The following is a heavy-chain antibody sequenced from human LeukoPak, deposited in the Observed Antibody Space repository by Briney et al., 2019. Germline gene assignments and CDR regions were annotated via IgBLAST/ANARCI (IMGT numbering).Heavy chain of an antibody. CDR1: GYTFTSYG. Sequence: GASVKVSCKASGYTFTSYGISWVRQAPGQGLEWMGWISAYNGNTNYAQKLQGRVTMTTDTSTSTAYMELRSLRSDDTAVYYCARDRRGTLWFGDPRWGQGTLVTVSS. D-gene: IGHD3-10*01. CDR3: ARDRRGTLWFGDPR. V-gene: IGHV1-18*01. CDR2: ISAYNGNT. J-gene: IGHJ4*02.